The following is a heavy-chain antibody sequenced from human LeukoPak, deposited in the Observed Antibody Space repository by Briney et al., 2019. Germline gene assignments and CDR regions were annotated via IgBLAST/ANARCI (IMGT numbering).Heavy chain of an antibody. D-gene: IGHD2-21*02. CDR1: GFTFDDYA. V-gene: IGHV3-9*01. CDR3: APYCGGDCYSGFDY. CDR2: ISWNSGSI. Sequence: GGSLRLSCAASGFTFDDYAMHWVRQAPGKGLEWVSGISWNSGSIGYADSVKGRFTISRDNAKNSLYLQMNSLRAEDTALYYCAPYCGGDCYSGFDYWGQGTLVTVSS. J-gene: IGHJ4*02.